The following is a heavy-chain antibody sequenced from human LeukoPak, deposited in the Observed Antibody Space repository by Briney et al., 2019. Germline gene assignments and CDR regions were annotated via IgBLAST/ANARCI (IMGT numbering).Heavy chain of an antibody. D-gene: IGHD3-22*01. CDR1: GYTFTSYY. J-gene: IGHJ4*02. Sequence: GASVKVSCKASGYTFTSYYMHWVRQAPAQGLEWMGIINPSGGSTSYAQKFQGRVTMTRDTSTSTVYMELSSLRSEDTAVYYCARVQDYYDSSGCAGYWGQGTLVTVSS. CDR2: INPSGGST. V-gene: IGHV1-46*01. CDR3: ARVQDYYDSSGCAGY.